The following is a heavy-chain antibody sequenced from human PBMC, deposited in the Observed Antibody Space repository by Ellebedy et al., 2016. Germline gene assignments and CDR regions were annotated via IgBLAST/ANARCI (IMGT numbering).Heavy chain of an antibody. V-gene: IGHV1-69*13. CDR1: GGTFSSYA. J-gene: IGHJ6*02. Sequence: ASVKVSCKASGGTFSSYAISWVRQAPGQGLEWMGGIIPIFGTASYAQKFQGRVTITADESTSTAYMELSSLRSEDTAVYYCARDEYSSSWYSNYGMDVWGQGTTVTVSS. CDR3: ARDEYSSSWYSNYGMDV. CDR2: IIPIFGTA. D-gene: IGHD6-13*01.